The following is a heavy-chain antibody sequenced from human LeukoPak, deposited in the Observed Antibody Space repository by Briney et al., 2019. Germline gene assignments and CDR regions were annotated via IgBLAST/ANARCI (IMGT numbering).Heavy chain of an antibody. CDR1: GGSFSGYY. D-gene: IGHD3-16*01. Sequence: SETLSLTCAVYGGSFSGYYWSWIRQPPGKGLECIGEINHSGSTNYNPPLKSRVTISVDTSKNQFSLKLSSVTAADTAVYYCARAVRGEYFDYWGQGTLVTVSS. CDR2: INHSGST. CDR3: ARAVRGEYFDY. J-gene: IGHJ4*02. V-gene: IGHV4-34*01.